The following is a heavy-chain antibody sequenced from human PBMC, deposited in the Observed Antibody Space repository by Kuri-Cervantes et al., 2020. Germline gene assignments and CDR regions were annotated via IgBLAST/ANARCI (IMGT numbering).Heavy chain of an antibody. CDR2: IIPIFGTA. CDR1: GYSFTSYW. J-gene: IGHJ4*02. Sequence: GGSLRLSCKGSGYSFTSYWIGWVRQAPGQGLEWMGGIIPIFGTANYAQKFQGRVTITADESTSTAYMELSSLRSEDTAVYYCARDGTGTGMYYWGQGTLVTVSS. D-gene: IGHD1-1*01. CDR3: ARDGTGTGMYY. V-gene: IGHV1-69*01.